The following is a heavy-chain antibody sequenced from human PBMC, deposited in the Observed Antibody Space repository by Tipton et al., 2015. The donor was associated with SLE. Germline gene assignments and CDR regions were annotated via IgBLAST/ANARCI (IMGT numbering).Heavy chain of an antibody. CDR3: ARSTECKFDY. J-gene: IGHJ4*02. Sequence: GSLRLSCVASGFSFITHSMEWVSQAPGTGLEWVSYITSDTKTIYYADSVKGRFTTYRDNARNRLYLEMNSLRAEDTAVYFCARSTECKFDYWGQGTLVTVSS. CDR2: ITSDTKTI. V-gene: IGHV3-48*01. CDR1: GFSFITHS. D-gene: IGHD5/OR15-5a*01.